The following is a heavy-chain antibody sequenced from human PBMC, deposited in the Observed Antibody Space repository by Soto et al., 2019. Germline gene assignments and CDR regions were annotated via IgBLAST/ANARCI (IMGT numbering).Heavy chain of an antibody. CDR1: GFTVSTNY. V-gene: IGHV3-53*01. J-gene: IGHJ6*02. D-gene: IGHD2-15*01. CDR3: VVEDLGMEV. Sequence: PGGSLRLSCAASGFTVSTNYRTWVRQTPGKGLEWVSIIYSNGNTYYADSVKGRFTISSDNSKNTLYLQMNSLRVDDTAVYYCVVEDLGMEVWGQGTTVTVSS. CDR2: IYSNGNT.